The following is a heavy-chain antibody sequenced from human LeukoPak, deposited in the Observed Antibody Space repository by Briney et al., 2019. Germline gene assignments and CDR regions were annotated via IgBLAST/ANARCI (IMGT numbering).Heavy chain of an antibody. CDR2: ISNSGNTI. CDR1: GFTFSDYY. D-gene: IGHD5-18*01. J-gene: IGHJ4*02. Sequence: PGGSLRLSCAASGFTFSDYYMSWIRQAPGKGLEWVSYISNSGNTIYYADSVKGRFTISRDNAKNSLYLQMNSLRAEDTAVYYCATGYSYGKYYFDYWGQGTLVTVSS. V-gene: IGHV3-11*04. CDR3: ATGYSYGKYYFDY.